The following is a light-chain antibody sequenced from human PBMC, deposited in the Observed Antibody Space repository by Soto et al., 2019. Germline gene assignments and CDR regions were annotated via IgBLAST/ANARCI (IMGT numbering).Light chain of an antibody. J-gene: IGLJ2*01. CDR2: DVT. V-gene: IGLV2-14*03. Sequence: QSVLTQPASVSGSPGQSITISCIGTRSDVGAYNYVSWYQQHPGKAPKLIIYDVTNRPSGVSNRFSGSKSGNTASLTISGLQAEDEADYYCSSHTTSSSVVFGGGTQLTVL. CDR1: RSDVGAYNY. CDR3: SSHTTSSSVV.